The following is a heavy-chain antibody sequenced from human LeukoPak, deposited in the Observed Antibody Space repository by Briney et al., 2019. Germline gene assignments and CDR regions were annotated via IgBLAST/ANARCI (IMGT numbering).Heavy chain of an antibody. J-gene: IGHJ4*02. CDR3: ARLDPLFYGSGMDY. D-gene: IGHD3-10*01. CDR2: TDSTGASI. Sequence: AGGSLRLSCVASGFTLSSYSMHWVRQAPGKGLEWVSSTDSTGASIYYADSVKGRFTISRDNAKNSLYLQMDTLRVEDTAVYYCARLDPLFYGSGMDYWGQGARVTVSS. V-gene: IGHV3-21*01. CDR1: GFTLSSYS.